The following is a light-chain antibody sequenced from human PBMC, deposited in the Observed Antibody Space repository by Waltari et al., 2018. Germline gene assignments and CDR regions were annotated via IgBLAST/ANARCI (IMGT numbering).Light chain of an antibody. J-gene: IGLJ2*01. Sequence: QSALTQPASVSGSPGQSITIACTGTSSDVGGYNYVSWYQQHPGKAPKLMIYDVSDRPSGFSNRFSGSKSGKTASLTISGLQAEDEADYYCSSYTISSTVVFGGGTKLTVL. V-gene: IGLV2-14*03. CDR3: SSYTISSTVV. CDR1: SSDVGGYNY. CDR2: DVS.